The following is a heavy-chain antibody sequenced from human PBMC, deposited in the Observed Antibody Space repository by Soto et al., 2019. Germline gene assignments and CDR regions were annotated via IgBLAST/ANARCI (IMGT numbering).Heavy chain of an antibody. J-gene: IGHJ6*02. CDR3: ARSQGGSSSLDIYYYYYYGMDV. CDR2: IIPIFGTA. Sequence: QVQLVQSGAEVKKPGSSVKVSCKAPGGTFSSYALSCVRQAPGQGLEWMGGIIPIFGTANYAQKFQGRVTITADESTSTGYMEVSSLRAEDTAVYYCARSQGGSSSLDIYYYYYYGMDVWGQGTTVTVSS. V-gene: IGHV1-69*01. D-gene: IGHD2-15*01. CDR1: GGTFSSYA.